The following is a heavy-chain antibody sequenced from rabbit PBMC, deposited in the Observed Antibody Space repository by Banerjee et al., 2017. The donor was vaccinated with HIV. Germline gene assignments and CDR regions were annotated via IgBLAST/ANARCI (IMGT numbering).Heavy chain of an antibody. CDR1: GFSFSSSYY. CDR3: ARGTYAGHGYLTEGAFDP. J-gene: IGHJ2*01. Sequence: QEQLVESGGGLVQPEGSLTLTCTASGFSFSSSYYMCWVRQAPGKGLEWIGCIDTDSSGSTYYASWAKGRFTISKSSSTTVTLQMTSLTVADTAAYFCARGTYAGHGYLTEGAFDPWGPGTLVTVS. CDR2: IDTDSSGST. D-gene: IGHD3-1*01. V-gene: IGHV1S45*01.